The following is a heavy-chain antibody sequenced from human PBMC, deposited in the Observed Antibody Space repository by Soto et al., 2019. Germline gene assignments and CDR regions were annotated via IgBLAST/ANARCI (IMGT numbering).Heavy chain of an antibody. CDR1: GYTFTSYY. Sequence: GASVKVSCKASGYTFTSYYMNWVRQAPGQGLEWMGIINPSGGSTSYAQKFQGRVTMTRDTSTSTVYMELSSLRSEDTAVYYCARGDYYDSSGYLHYFDYWGQGTLVTVSS. CDR3: ARGDYYDSSGYLHYFDY. V-gene: IGHV1-46*01. CDR2: INPSGGST. J-gene: IGHJ4*02. D-gene: IGHD3-22*01.